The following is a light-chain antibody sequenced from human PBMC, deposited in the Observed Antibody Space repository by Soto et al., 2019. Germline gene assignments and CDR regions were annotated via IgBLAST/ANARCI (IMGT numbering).Light chain of an antibody. J-gene: IGKJ4*01. Sequence: ELVMTQSPATLSVSPGEIARLSSWASPSVRSNLARSQQQPGQAPRLLIYDASTRATGIPARFSGSGSGTDFTLTVSSLQSEDFAVYYCQQYNIWPLTFGGGTKVDIK. CDR1: PSVRSN. CDR3: QQYNIWPLT. CDR2: DAS. V-gene: IGKV3D-15*01.